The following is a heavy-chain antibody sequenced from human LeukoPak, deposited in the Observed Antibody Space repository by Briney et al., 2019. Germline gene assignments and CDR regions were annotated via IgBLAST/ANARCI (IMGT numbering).Heavy chain of an antibody. CDR1: GFTFSSYE. D-gene: IGHD2-15*01. CDR3: ARALYCNSGSCYSGYYYGMDV. V-gene: IGHV3-48*03. CDR2: ISSSGSTI. J-gene: IGHJ6*02. Sequence: PGGSLRLSCAASGFTFSSYEMNWVRQAPGKGLDWVSYISSSGSTIYYADSVKGRFTISRDNAKNSLFLQMSSLRAEDTAVYYCARALYCNSGSCYSGYYYGMDVWAKGPRSPSP.